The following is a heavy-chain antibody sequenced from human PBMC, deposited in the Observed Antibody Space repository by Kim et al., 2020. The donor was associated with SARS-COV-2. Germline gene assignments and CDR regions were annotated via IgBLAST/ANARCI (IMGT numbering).Heavy chain of an antibody. V-gene: IGHV3-64*02. CDR2: ITANGGRT. J-gene: IGHJ4*02. Sequence: GGSLRLSCAASGFIFSSYGMHWVRQTPGKGLESVSGITANGGRTYYADSVKGRFTISRDNSKNTLYLQMGSLTAEDMAVYYCATGQGDYWGQGIVVTVSS. CDR1: GFIFSSYG. CDR3: ATGQGDY.